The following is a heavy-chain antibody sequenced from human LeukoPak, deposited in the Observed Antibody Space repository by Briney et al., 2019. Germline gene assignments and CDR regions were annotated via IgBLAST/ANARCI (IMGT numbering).Heavy chain of an antibody. Sequence: AGGSLRLSCAASGFTFSSYGMHWVRQAPGKGLEWVAVISYDGSNKYYADSVKGRFTISRDNSKNTLYLQMNSLRAEDTAVYYCAKGGSSGWYLLYSDYYGMDVWGQGTTVTVSS. D-gene: IGHD6-19*01. CDR2: ISYDGSNK. CDR1: GFTFSSYG. CDR3: AKGGSSGWYLLYSDYYGMDV. V-gene: IGHV3-30*18. J-gene: IGHJ6*02.